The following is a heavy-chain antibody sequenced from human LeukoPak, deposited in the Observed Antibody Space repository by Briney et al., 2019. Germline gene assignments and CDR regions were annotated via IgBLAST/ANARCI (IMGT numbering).Heavy chain of an antibody. V-gene: IGHV3-21*01. CDR3: AREHRGWHLHYYYYMDV. J-gene: IGHJ6*03. CDR2: ISSSSSYI. D-gene: IGHD6-19*01. Sequence: GGSLRLSCAASGFTFSSYSMNSVRQAPGKGLEWVSSISSSSSYIYYADSVKGRFTISRDNAKNSLYLQMNSLRAEDTAVYYCAREHRGWHLHYYYYMDVWGKGTTVTVSS. CDR1: GFTFSSYS.